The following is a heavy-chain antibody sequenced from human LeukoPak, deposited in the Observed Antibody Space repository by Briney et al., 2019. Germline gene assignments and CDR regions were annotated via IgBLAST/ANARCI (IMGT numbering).Heavy chain of an antibody. CDR1: GLTFDDYA. CDR2: ISWNSGSI. V-gene: IGHV3-9*01. Sequence: GGSLRLSCAASGLTFDDYAMHWVRQAPGEGLEWVSGISWNSGSIGYADSVKGRFTISRDNAKNSLYLQMNSLRAEDTALYYCAKALSSSWLYYFDYWGQGTLVTVSS. J-gene: IGHJ4*02. D-gene: IGHD6-13*01. CDR3: AKALSSSWLYYFDY.